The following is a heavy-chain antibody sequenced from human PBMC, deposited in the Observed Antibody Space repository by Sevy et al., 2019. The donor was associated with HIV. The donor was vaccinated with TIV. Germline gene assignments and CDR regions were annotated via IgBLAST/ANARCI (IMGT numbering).Heavy chain of an antibody. D-gene: IGHD3-10*01. V-gene: IGHV4-30-4*02. Sequence: SETLSLTCTVSGGSISSGDYYWSWIRQPPGKGLEWIGYIYYSSSTYYNPSLKGRVTIAVDTSKNQLSRKLSPVTAADQALHYCARVACYYGLEIYHYYYGMDAWGHGTTVTVSS. CDR1: GGSISSGDYY. CDR2: IYYSSST. J-gene: IGHJ6*02. CDR3: ARVACYYGLEIYHYYYGMDA.